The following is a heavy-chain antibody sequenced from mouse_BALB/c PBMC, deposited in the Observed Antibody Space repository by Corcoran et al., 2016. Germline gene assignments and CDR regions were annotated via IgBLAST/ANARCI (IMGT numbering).Heavy chain of an antibody. Sequence: EVQLQQSGPELVKPGASVKISCKASGYSFTGYYMHWVKQSHVKSLEWIGRINPYNGATSYNQNFKDKASLTVDKSSSTAYMELHSLTSEDSAVYYCARVSNWDVFAYWGQGTLVTVSA. CDR3: ARVSNWDVFAY. CDR1: GYSFTGYY. D-gene: IGHD4-1*01. CDR2: INPYNGAT. V-gene: IGHV1-26*01. J-gene: IGHJ3*01.